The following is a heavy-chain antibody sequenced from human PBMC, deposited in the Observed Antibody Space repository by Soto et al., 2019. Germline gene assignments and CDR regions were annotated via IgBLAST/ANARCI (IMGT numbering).Heavy chain of an antibody. CDR2: TYYRSRWYN. V-gene: IGHV6-1*01. J-gene: IGHJ6*02. D-gene: IGHD2-21*02. CDR3: TKQKGDSRTYNGMDV. CDR1: GDSVSSNSAA. Sequence: SQTLSLTCAISGDSVSSNSAAWNWIRQSPSGGLEWLGRTYYRSRWYNDYAVSVRSRITINPGTSKNQFSLHLNSVTPEDTAVYYCTKQKGDSRTYNGMDVWGQGTTVTVSS.